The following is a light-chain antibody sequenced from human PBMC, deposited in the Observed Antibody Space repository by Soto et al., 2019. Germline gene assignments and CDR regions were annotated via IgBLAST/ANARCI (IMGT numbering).Light chain of an antibody. CDR2: EAS. Sequence: AIQVTQSPSSLSASGGDRVTISCRASQGSGNDLGWYQQKPWKAPKLLIYEASTLQTGVASRFSGSGSGTDFTLTISSLQPEDFATYYCLQDYVYPWTFGQGTTVEVK. V-gene: IGKV1-6*01. J-gene: IGKJ1*01. CDR3: LQDYVYPWT. CDR1: QGSGND.